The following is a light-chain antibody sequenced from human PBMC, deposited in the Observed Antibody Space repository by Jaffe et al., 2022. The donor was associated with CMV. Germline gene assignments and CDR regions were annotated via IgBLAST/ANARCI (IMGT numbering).Light chain of an antibody. CDR3: CSYAGTYVV. CDR2: DVS. V-gene: IGLV2-11*01. CDR1: SSDVGSYNF. Sequence: QSALTQPRSVSGSPGQSVTISCTGSSSDVGSYNFVSWYQQHPGKAPKLIIYDVSKRPSGVPDHFSGSKSGNTASLTISGLQAEDEADYYCCSYAGTYVVFGGGTKLTVL. J-gene: IGLJ2*01.